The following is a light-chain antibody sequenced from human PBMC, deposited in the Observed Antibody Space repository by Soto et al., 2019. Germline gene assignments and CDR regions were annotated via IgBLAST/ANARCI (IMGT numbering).Light chain of an antibody. CDR2: DVS. CDR3: SSYTSSSPWV. CDR1: SSDVGGYNY. Sequence: QSALTQPASVSVSPGQSITISCTGTSSDVGGYNYVSWYQQHPGKAPKRMIYDVSNRPSGVSNRFSGSKSGNTDSLTISGLQAEDEADYYCSSYTSSSPWVFGGGTQLTVL. J-gene: IGLJ3*02. V-gene: IGLV2-14*01.